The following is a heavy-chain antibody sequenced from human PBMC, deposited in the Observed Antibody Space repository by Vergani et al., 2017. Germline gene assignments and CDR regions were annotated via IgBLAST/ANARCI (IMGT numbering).Heavy chain of an antibody. CDR3: ARWGIAAAGTGDYYYYGMDV. D-gene: IGHD6-13*01. CDR2: IYSGGST. V-gene: IGHV3-66*01. J-gene: IGHJ6*02. Sequence: VQLVQSGAEVKKPGSSVKVSCKASGGTFSSYAISWVRQAPGKGLEWVSVIYSGGSTYYADSVKGRFTISRDNSKNTLYLQMNSLRAEDTAVYYCARWGIAAAGTGDYYYYGMDVWGQGTTVTVSS. CDR1: GGTFSSYA.